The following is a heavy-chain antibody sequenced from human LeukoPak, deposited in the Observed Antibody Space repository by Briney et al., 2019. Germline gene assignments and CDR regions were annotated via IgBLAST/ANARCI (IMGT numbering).Heavy chain of an antibody. CDR1: GGSIRSTSYC. J-gene: IGHJ4*02. V-gene: IGHV4-61*01. Sequence: PSETLPLTCTVSGGSIRSTSYCWSWIRQPPGKGLEWIGYIYYSGSTNYNPSLKSRVTISVDTSKNQFSLKLSSVTAADTAVYYCARSRGLSDPFDYWGQGTLVTVSS. CDR2: IYYSGST. CDR3: ARSRGLSDPFDY.